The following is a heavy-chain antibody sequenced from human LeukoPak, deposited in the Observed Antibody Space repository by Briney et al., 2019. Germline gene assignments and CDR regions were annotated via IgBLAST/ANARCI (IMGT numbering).Heavy chain of an antibody. CDR1: GFTFSSYG. CDR2: IRYDGSNK. D-gene: IGHD3-3*01. Sequence: GGSLRLSCAASGFTFSSYGMHWVRQAPGKGLEWVAFIRYDGSNKYYADSVKGRFTISRDNSKNTLYLQMNSLRAEDTAVYYCAKGERITIFGVVIPLDYWGQGTLVTVSS. V-gene: IGHV3-30*02. CDR3: AKGERITIFGVVIPLDY. J-gene: IGHJ4*02.